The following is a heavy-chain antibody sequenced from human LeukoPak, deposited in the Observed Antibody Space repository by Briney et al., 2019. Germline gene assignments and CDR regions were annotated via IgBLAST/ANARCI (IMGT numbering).Heavy chain of an antibody. V-gene: IGHV1-18*01. CDR2: ISAYNGNT. Sequence: ASAKVSCKASGYTFTSYGISWVRQAPGQGLEWMGWISAYNGNTIYAQKFQGRVTMTEDTSTDTAYMELSSLRSEDTAVYYCATYSRSGWSFFDYWGQGTLVTVSS. CDR3: ATYSRSGWSFFDY. D-gene: IGHD6-19*01. J-gene: IGHJ4*02. CDR1: GYTFTSYG.